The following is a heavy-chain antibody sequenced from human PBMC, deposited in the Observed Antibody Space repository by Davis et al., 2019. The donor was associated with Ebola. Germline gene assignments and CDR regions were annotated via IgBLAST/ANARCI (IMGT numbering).Heavy chain of an antibody. J-gene: IGHJ4*02. Sequence: PSETLSLTCAVYGGSFSGYYWSWIRQPPGKGLEWIGEINHSGSTNYNPSLKSRVTISVDTSKNQFSLKLSSVTAADTAVYYCARTQSRGYGDHFDYWGQGTLVTVSS. D-gene: IGHD4-17*01. CDR3: ARTQSRGYGDHFDY. CDR2: INHSGST. CDR1: GGSFSGYY. V-gene: IGHV4-34*01.